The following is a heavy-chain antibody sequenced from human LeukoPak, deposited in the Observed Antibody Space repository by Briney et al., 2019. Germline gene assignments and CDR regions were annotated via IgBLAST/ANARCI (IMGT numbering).Heavy chain of an antibody. Sequence: PSQTLSLTCTVSGGSISSGDYYWSWIRQPPGKGLEWIGYIYYSGSTYYNPSLKSRVTISVDTSKNQFSLKLSSVTAADTAVYYCARKISIEAAAAGTAEYFQHWGQGTLVTVSS. D-gene: IGHD6-13*01. CDR1: GGSISSGDYY. CDR2: IYYSGST. V-gene: IGHV4-30-4*08. CDR3: ARKISIEAAAAGTAEYFQH. J-gene: IGHJ1*01.